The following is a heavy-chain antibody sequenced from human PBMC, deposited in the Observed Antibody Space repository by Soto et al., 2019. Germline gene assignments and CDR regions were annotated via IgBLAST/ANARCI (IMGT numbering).Heavy chain of an antibody. CDR3: AREPKESSFSDF. CDR2: LRPSTGNT. J-gene: IGHJ4*02. D-gene: IGHD2-21*01. Sequence: ASVKLSCKASGYTYTNYYIHWLRQDTGQGLEWLGILRPSTGNTGYAQRFQCRVTMTRDTSTGTVYMELTSLQSDDTAVYYCAREPKESSFSDFWGQGTPVPGSP. CDR1: GYTYTNYY. V-gene: IGHV1-46*01.